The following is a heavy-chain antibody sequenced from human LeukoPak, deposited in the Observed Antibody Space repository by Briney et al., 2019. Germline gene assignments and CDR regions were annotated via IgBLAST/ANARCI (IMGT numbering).Heavy chain of an antibody. CDR1: GFTFSRYW. J-gene: IGHJ4*02. D-gene: IGHD7-27*01. Sequence: GGSLRLSCAAAGFTFSRYWMSWVRQAKGKGLECVAKIKEDGSEKHYVDSVKGRFTISRDNAKNSLYLQMNSLRAEDTAVYYCARDYTGGWNDYWGQGTLATVSS. CDR2: IKEDGSEK. V-gene: IGHV3-7*01. CDR3: ARDYTGGWNDY.